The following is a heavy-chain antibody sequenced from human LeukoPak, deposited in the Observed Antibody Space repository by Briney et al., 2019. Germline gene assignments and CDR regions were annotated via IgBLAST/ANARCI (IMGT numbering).Heavy chain of an antibody. Sequence: GGSLRLSCAASGFTFSSYAMSWVRQAPGKGLVWVSRINSDGSSTSYADSVKGRFTISRDNAKNTLYLQMNSLRAEDTAVYYCARAQGYSYGLDYWGQGTLVTVSS. CDR1: GFTFSSYA. J-gene: IGHJ4*02. CDR3: ARAQGYSYGLDY. CDR2: INSDGSST. V-gene: IGHV3-74*01. D-gene: IGHD5-18*01.